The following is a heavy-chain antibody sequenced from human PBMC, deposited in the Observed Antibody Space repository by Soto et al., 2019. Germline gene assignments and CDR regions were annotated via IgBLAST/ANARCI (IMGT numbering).Heavy chain of an antibody. CDR3: AREIRLYGGNSGGWDY. D-gene: IGHD4-17*01. CDR1: GGTFSSYA. J-gene: IGHJ4*02. CDR2: IIPIFGTA. Sequence: ASVKVSCKASGGTFSSYAISWVRQAPGQGLEWMGGIIPIFGTANYAQKFQGRVTITADESTSTAYMELSSLRSEDTAVYYCAREIRLYGGNSGGWDYWGQGTLVTVSS. V-gene: IGHV1-69*13.